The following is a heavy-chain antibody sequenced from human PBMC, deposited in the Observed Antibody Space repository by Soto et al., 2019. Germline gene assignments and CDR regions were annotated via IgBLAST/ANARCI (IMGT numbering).Heavy chain of an antibody. V-gene: IGHV4-4*02. CDR1: GDSMSSSNW. CDR3: ARSEATALDY. J-gene: IGHJ4*02. Sequence: SETLSLTCTVSGDSMSSSNWWNWVRQSPGKGLEWIGEAHHSGRTNYNPSFKSRVTISVDRSQKQVSLKLNSVTAADTALYYCARSEATALDYWGQGTLVTVSS. CDR2: AHHSGRT.